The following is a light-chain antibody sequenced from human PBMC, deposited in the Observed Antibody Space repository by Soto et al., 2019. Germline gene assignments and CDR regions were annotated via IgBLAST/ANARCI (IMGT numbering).Light chain of an antibody. CDR2: GKS. J-gene: IGKJ5*01. CDR1: QSFPRIY. V-gene: IGKV3-20*01. CDR3: QQAKSFPIT. Sequence: EVVMRQSPSTLSVSPGEGSTLSCISIQSFPRIYLARFPPKPGQVPRLPIYGKSRRATGIPDRFSGRGSGTDFTLTIHSLQAEDFATYYCQQAKSFPITFGQGTRLEIK.